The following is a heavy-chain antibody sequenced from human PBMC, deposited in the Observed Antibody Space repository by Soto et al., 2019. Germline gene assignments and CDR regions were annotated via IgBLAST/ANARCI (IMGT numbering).Heavy chain of an antibody. CDR3: ARGVSSSSWYVGRTYYYYGMDV. V-gene: IGHV4-59*01. J-gene: IGHJ6*02. D-gene: IGHD6-13*01. CDR1: GGSISSYY. CDR2: IYYSGST. Sequence: SETLSLTCTVSGGSISSYYWSWIRQPPGKGLEWIGYIYYSGSTNYNPSLKSRVTISVDTSKNQFSLKLSSVTAADTAAYYCARGVSSSSWYVGRTYYYYGMDVWGQGTTVTVSS.